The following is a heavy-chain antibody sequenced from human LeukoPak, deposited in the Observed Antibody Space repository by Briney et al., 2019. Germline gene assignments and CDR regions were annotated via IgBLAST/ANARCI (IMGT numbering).Heavy chain of an antibody. J-gene: IGHJ4*02. V-gene: IGHV3-33*01. D-gene: IGHD2-15*01. CDR1: GFTFSSYG. CDR2: IWDGGSNK. Sequence: PGGSLRLSCAASGFTFSSYGMRWVRQAPGKGLEWVAVIWDGGSNKYYADSVKGRFTISRDNSKNTLYLQMNSLRAEDTAVYYCARGAASADYWGQGTLVTVSS. CDR3: ARGAASADY.